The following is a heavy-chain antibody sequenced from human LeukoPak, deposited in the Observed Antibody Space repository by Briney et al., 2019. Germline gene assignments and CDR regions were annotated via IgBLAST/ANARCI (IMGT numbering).Heavy chain of an antibody. CDR3: ANGYYYGSGSYYKEAFDI. CDR2: IYAGGST. J-gene: IGHJ3*02. Sequence: GSLRLFRAASGLTVSSHHISWVRQAPGKGLEWVSVIYAGGSTYYADSVKGRFTISRDNSKNTLYLQMNSLRAEDTAVYYCANGYYYGSGSYYKEAFDIWGQGTMVTVSS. CDR1: GLTVSSHH. D-gene: IGHD3-10*01. V-gene: IGHV3-53*05.